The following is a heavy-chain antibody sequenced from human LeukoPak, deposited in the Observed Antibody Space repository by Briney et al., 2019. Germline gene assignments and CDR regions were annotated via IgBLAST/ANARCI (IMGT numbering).Heavy chain of an antibody. D-gene: IGHD3-3*01. CDR3: AKGTLFGVVTSFDF. CDR1: GFTLGSANA. Sequence: GGSLLLSCAASGFTLGSANAMTWVRQAPGKGLEWVSLISASGSATYYADSVRGRFAISRDISKNTLFLQMSSLRTEDTAVYYCAKGTLFGVVTSFDFWGQGTLVTVSS. CDR2: ISASGSAT. J-gene: IGHJ4*02. V-gene: IGHV3-23*01.